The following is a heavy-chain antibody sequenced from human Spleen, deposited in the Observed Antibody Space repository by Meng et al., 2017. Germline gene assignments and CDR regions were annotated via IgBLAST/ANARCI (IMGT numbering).Heavy chain of an antibody. CDR2: ISSSSSYI. CDR1: GFTFTNYV. CDR3: ARDRGDDYNRHFDT. Sequence: GESLKISCAASGFTFTNYVMNWVRQAPGKGLEWVSSISSSSSYIFYADSVKGRFTISRDNAKNSLFLQLNSLRAEDSAVYYCARDRGDDYNRHFDTWGLGTLVTVSS. V-gene: IGHV3-21*01. D-gene: IGHD5-24*01. J-gene: IGHJ4*02.